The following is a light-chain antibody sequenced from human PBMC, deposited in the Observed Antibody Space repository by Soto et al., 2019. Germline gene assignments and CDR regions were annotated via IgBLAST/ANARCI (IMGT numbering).Light chain of an antibody. CDR1: QSISTW. V-gene: IGKV1-5*01. J-gene: IGKJ5*01. CDR3: QQYDSFSST. CDR2: DSS. Sequence: DIQMTQSPCTLSASFGDRGTITCRASQSISTWLACYQQRPGRAPKLLIYDSSSLESGVPSRFSGSGSGTEFSLTISSLQPDDFATYYCQQYDSFSSTFGQGTRLEIK.